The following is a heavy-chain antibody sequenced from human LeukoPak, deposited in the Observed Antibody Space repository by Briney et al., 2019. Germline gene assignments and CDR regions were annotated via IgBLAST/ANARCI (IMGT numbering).Heavy chain of an antibody. CDR3: ARAINSAWHNIDY. Sequence: PGGSLRLSCVASGFTFSTYAMHWVRQAPGKGLEWVAVISYRGSDKYYVDSVKGRFTISRDNSKNTLYLQMNSLRTEDTAVFYCARAINSAWHNIDYWGQGTLVTVSS. D-gene: IGHD2/OR15-2a*01. J-gene: IGHJ4*02. V-gene: IGHV3-30*04. CDR1: GFTFSTYA. CDR2: ISYRGSDK.